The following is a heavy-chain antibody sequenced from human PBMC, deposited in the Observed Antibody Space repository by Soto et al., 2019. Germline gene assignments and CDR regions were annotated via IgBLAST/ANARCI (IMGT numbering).Heavy chain of an antibody. V-gene: IGHV1-58*01. CDR2: VVVGSGNT. Sequence: ASVKVSCKASGFNFLSFAVQWVRQTGGQRLEWIGSVVVGSGNTDYAPAFQERVTIARDLSTNVAYMELFSLTSEDTAVYYCAATDFPSPGGGPWGQGTLVTAPQ. J-gene: IGHJ5*02. CDR3: AATDFPSPGGGP. D-gene: IGHD3-16*01. CDR1: GFNFLSFA.